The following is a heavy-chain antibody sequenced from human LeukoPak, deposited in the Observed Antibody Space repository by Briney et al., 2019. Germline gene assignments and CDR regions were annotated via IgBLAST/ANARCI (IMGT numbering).Heavy chain of an antibody. V-gene: IGHV1-8*01. J-gene: IGHJ5*02. CDR3: ALVSSWSHPNWFDP. CDR1: GYTLTSYD. D-gene: IGHD6-13*01. CDR2: MNPNRGNT. Sequence: ASVKVSCKASGYTLTSYDINRVRQATGQGLEWMGWMNPNRGNTGYAQKFQGRVTMTRNTSISTAYMELSSLRSEDTAVYYCALVSSWSHPNWFDPWGQGTLVTVSS.